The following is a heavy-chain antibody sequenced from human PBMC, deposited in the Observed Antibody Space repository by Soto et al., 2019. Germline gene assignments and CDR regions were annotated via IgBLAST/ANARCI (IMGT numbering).Heavy chain of an antibody. V-gene: IGHV4-61*01. D-gene: IGHD2-15*01. CDR2: IYYIGST. Sequence: SETLSLTCTVSSASVSSASYYWSWIRQPPGKGLEWIGYIYYIGSTNYNPSLKSRVTMSVDTSKNQFSLKLSSVTAADTAVYYCARDRRRINYFDYWGQGTLVTVSS. J-gene: IGHJ4*02. CDR3: ARDRRRINYFDY. CDR1: SASVSSASYY.